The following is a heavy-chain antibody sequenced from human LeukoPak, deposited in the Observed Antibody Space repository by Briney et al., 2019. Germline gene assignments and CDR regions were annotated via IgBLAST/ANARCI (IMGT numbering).Heavy chain of an antibody. CDR1: GFTFSSFW. CDR2: INEDGSEK. CDR3: ARGSYYDPL. Sequence: GGSLRLSCAASGFTFSSFWMSWFRQAPGKGLEYMADINEDGSEKHYVDSVKGRFTISRDNSKNTLYLQMNSLRAEDTAVYYCARGSYYDPLWGQGILVTVSA. J-gene: IGHJ4*02. D-gene: IGHD3-22*01. V-gene: IGHV3-7*01.